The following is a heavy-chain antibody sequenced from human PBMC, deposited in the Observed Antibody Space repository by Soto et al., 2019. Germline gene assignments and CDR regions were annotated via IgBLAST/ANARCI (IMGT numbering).Heavy chain of an antibody. D-gene: IGHD2-8*02. J-gene: IGHJ6*02. Sequence: GGSLRLSCAASGFTFHTYVMHWVRQIPGKGLQWVAIIWYDGSIKYYADSVRGRFTISRDNSKNTLYLQMNSLRDEDTAVYYCARIDCTGDNCNTYYHYGMDVWGQGTTVTF. CDR2: IWYDGSIK. CDR3: ARIDCTGDNCNTYYHYGMDV. V-gene: IGHV3-33*01. CDR1: GFTFHTYV.